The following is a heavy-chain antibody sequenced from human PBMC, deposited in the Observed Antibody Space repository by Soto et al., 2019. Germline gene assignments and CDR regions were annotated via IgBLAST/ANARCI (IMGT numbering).Heavy chain of an antibody. CDR3: ARVFDIVLVPAASTYHYVMDF. J-gene: IGHJ6*02. CDR2: ISSSSSYI. CDR1: GFTFSSYS. D-gene: IGHD2-2*01. Sequence: PGGSLRLSCAASGFTFSSYSMNWVRQAPGKGLEWVSSISSSSSYIYYADSVKGRFTISRDNAKNSLYLQMNSLRAEDTAVYYCARVFDIVLVPAASTYHYVMDFWGQGSTVIVSS. V-gene: IGHV3-21*01.